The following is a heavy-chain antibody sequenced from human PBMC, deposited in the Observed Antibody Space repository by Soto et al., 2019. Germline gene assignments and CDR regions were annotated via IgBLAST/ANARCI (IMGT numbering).Heavy chain of an antibody. CDR2: ISSTSTSM. V-gene: IGHV3-21*01. CDR3: AREVRRGWFDP. Sequence: GSLRLSCAASGFTFSTYTMNWVRQAPGKGLEWVSSISSTSTSMSYAESVKGRFTISRDNANNSLFLQMNSLTAEDTAVYYCAREVRRGWFDPWGQGTLVTVSS. CDR1: GFTFSTYT. J-gene: IGHJ5*02.